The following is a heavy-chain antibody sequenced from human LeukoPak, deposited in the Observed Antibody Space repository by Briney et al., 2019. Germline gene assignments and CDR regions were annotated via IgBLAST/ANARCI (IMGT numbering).Heavy chain of an antibody. CDR1: GGSITSYY. CDR3: ARYYDFWSGFDP. J-gene: IGHJ5*02. V-gene: IGHV4-59*01. CDR2: IYYSGSP. D-gene: IGHD3-3*01. Sequence: PSETLSLTCTVSGGSITSYYLSWIRQPPGKGLEWIGYIYYSGSPNYSPSLKSRVTMSLDTSKNQFSLKLSSVSAADTAVYYCARYYDFWSGFDPWGQGTLVTVSS.